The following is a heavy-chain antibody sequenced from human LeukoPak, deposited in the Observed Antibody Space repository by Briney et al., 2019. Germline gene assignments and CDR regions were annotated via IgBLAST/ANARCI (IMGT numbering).Heavy chain of an antibody. D-gene: IGHD1-26*01. Sequence: SETLSLTCAVYGGSFSGYYWSWIRQPPGKGLEWIGEINHSGSTNYNASLQSRVTISIDTSKNQFSLRLNSVTAADTAMYYCAKSGGYGLIDYWGQGTLVTVSS. CDR1: GGSFSGYY. CDR3: AKSGGYGLIDY. CDR2: INHSGST. V-gene: IGHV4-34*01. J-gene: IGHJ4*02.